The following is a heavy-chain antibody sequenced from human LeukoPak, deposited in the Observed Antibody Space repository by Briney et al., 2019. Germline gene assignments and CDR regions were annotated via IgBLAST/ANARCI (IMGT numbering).Heavy chain of an antibody. J-gene: IGHJ4*02. Sequence: GGSLRLSCTASGFMFSSYVMTWVRQAPGKGLEWVSGIVGSGGSTYYADPVKGRFTISRDNSKNTLYLQMNNVRAEDTAVYYCAKDLYDYVWGSYPQRTFDYWGQGTLVTVSS. CDR1: GFMFSSYV. V-gene: IGHV3-23*01. CDR2: IVGSGGST. CDR3: AKDLYDYVWGSYPQRTFDY. D-gene: IGHD3-16*02.